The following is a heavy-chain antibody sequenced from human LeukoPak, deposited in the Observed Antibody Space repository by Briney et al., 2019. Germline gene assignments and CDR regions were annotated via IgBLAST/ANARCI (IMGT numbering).Heavy chain of an antibody. J-gene: IGHJ3*02. Sequence: SETLSLTCTVSGGSISRYYWSWIRRPPGKGLEWIGYINDSGNTNYNPSLKSQVTISVDKSKNQFSLKLSFVTAADTAMYYCARSDYHNSGSHTVFDAFDIWGQGTRVTVSS. V-gene: IGHV4-59*01. CDR2: INDSGNT. D-gene: IGHD3-10*01. CDR1: GGSISRYY. CDR3: ARSDYHNSGSHTVFDAFDI.